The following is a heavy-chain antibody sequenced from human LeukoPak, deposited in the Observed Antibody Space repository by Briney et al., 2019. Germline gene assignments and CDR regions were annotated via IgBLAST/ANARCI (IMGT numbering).Heavy chain of an antibody. CDR1: GYSFPYFW. V-gene: IGHV5-51*01. CDR3: ARPYSGSHDAFDI. J-gene: IGHJ3*02. CDR2: IYPGDSDT. Sequence: GESLKISCKGSGYSFPYFWIAWVRQMPGKGLEWMGIIYPGDSDTRYRPSFQGQVTISADKSLSTAYLQWSSLKASDTAMYYCARPYSGSHDAFDIWGQGTMVTVSS. D-gene: IGHD1-26*01.